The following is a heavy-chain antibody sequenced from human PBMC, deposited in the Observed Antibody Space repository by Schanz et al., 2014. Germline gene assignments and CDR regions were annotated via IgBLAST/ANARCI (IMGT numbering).Heavy chain of an antibody. CDR2: INSDGTKR. CDR1: GFTLSSYG. V-gene: IGHV3-33*08. D-gene: IGHD5-18*01. CDR3: ARVALPGYSSPRDAFDI. Sequence: QVRLVESGGGVVQPGRSLRLSCAASGFTLSSYGMHWVRQAPGKGLEWVAFINSDGTKRFYADSVKSRFTISRDNSRNTLYLQMNSLRAEDTAVYYCARVALPGYSSPRDAFDIWGQGTMXTVSS. J-gene: IGHJ3*02.